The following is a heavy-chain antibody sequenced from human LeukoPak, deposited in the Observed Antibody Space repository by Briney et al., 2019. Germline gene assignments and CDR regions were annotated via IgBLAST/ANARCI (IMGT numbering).Heavy chain of an antibody. J-gene: IGHJ4*02. CDR3: ARDTGWSSDY. D-gene: IGHD2-15*01. V-gene: IGHV4-39*02. CDR2: IYYSGST. CDR1: GGSIRSSSYY. Sequence: SETLSLTCTVSGGSIRSSSYYWGWIRQPPGKGLEWIGTIYYSGSTSYNPSLKSRVTISVDTSKNQFSLKLSSVTAADTAVYYCARDTGWSSDYWGQGTLVTVSS.